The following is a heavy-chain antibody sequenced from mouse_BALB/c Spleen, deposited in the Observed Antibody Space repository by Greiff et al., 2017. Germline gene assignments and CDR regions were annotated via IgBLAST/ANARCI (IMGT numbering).Heavy chain of an antibody. J-gene: IGHJ4*01. CDR3: ARYRYDDYYAMDY. CDR1: GFTFSSFG. D-gene: IGHD2-14*01. V-gene: IGHV5-17*02. Sequence: EVQLVESGGGLVQPGGSRKLSCAASGFTFSSFGMHWVRQAPEKGLEWVAYISSGSSTIYYADTVKGRFTISRDNPKNTLFLQMTSLRSEDTAMYNCARYRYDDYYAMDYWGQGTSVTVSS. CDR2: ISSGSSTI.